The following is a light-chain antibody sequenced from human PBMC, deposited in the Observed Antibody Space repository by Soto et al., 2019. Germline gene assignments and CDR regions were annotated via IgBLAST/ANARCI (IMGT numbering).Light chain of an antibody. CDR1: QSISNS. CDR3: QQTFSPPYT. V-gene: IGKV1-39*01. J-gene: IGKJ2*01. Sequence: DLQMTQSLSSLSASVGDTVTITCRASQSISNSLSWYQQKPGKAPKFLIYLASTLQRGVPSRFSGSGSGTDFTLTISSLQPEDVATYYCQQTFSPPYTFGQGTKLEIK. CDR2: LAS.